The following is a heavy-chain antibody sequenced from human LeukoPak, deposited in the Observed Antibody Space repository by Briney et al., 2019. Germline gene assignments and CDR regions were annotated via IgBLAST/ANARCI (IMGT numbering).Heavy chain of an antibody. D-gene: IGHD3-16*02. CDR1: GFTFRNYA. CDR2: VSGSGTNT. J-gene: IGHJ3*02. Sequence: GVSVRLSCAASGFTFRNYAMTYVRQAPGKGLEWVASVSGSGTNTYYADSVKGRFTISRDNSKNTVTLGMSSLRGEDTAHYYCAKETLGYRRGLEMWGQGTTVTVS. V-gene: IGHV3-23*01. CDR3: AKETLGYRRGLEM.